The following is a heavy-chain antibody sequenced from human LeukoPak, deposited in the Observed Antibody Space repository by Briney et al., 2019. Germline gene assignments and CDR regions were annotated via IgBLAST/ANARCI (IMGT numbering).Heavy chain of an antibody. D-gene: IGHD6-13*01. Sequence: PGRSLRLSCAASGFSVSNYAVHWVRQAPSKGLEWMTVISYDGNIKYSADSVKGRFSISRENSKSMGYLQMDNLRGEDTAVYYCARDRASAGTRNAFDIWGQGTMVTVSS. CDR2: ISYDGNIK. CDR1: GFSVSNYA. V-gene: IGHV3-30*04. J-gene: IGHJ3*02. CDR3: ARDRASAGTRNAFDI.